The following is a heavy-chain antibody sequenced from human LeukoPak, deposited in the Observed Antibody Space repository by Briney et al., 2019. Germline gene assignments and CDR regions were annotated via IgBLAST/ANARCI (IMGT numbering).Heavy chain of an antibody. CDR2: IYYSGST. D-gene: IGHD5-18*01. CDR1: GGSISSYY. J-gene: IGHJ3*02. V-gene: IGHV4-59*08. CDR3: ARHEYSYGDDAFDI. Sequence: PSETLSLTCTVSGGSISSYYWSWIRQPPGKGLEWIGYIYYSGSTNYNPSLKSRVTISVGTSKNQFSLKLSSVTAADTAVYYWARHEYSYGDDAFDIWGQGTMVTVSS.